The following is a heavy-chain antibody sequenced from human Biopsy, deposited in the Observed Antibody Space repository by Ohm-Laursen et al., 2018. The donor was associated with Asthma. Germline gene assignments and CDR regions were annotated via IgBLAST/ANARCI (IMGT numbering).Heavy chain of an antibody. D-gene: IGHD3-3*02. CDR1: GFTFSDYW. CDR3: ARTFHFWSPYHAEHHQL. V-gene: IGHV3-7*01. J-gene: IGHJ1*01. CDR2: IKHDGSEK. Sequence: SLRLSCSASGFTFSDYWMSWVRQVPGKGLEWVANIKHDGSEKNHVDSLKGRFTISRDNAKNSLYLQMNSLRAEDTAVYYCARTFHFWSPYHAEHHQLWGQGTLVTVSS.